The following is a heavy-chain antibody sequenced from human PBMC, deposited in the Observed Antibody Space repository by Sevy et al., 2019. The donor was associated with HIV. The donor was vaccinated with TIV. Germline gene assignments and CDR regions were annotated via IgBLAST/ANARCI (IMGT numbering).Heavy chain of an antibody. V-gene: IGHV2-70*01. J-gene: IGHJ4*02. D-gene: IGHD3-22*01. CDR3: ARIVSGDSIGYFPDY. CDR2: IDWDDDK. CDR1: GFSLSTSGMC. Sequence: SGPTLVRPTQTLTLTCTFSGFSLSTSGMCVSWIRQTPGKTLEWLALIDWDDDKYYRTSLKTRLTISKDTSKNQVVLTMTNMDPVDTATYYCARIVSGDSIGYFPDYWVQGTLVTVSS.